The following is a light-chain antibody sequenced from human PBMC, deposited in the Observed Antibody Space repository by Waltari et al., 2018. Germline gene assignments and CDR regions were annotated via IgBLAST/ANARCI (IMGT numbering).Light chain of an antibody. CDR3: CSYAARYTLV. Sequence: QSTLTQPPSASGTPGQRVTMPCSGTSSNIGSNHVYRYQQFPGTAPKVLLDRNNPRPSGVPDRFSGARSGSSASLIIGGLRSEDEADYYCCSYAARYTLVFGGGTKLTVL. CDR1: SSNIGSNH. V-gene: IGLV1-47*01. CDR2: RNN. J-gene: IGLJ2*01.